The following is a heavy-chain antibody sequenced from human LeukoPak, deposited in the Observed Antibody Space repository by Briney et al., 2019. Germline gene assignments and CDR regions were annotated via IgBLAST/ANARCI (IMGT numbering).Heavy chain of an antibody. J-gene: IGHJ4*02. CDR2: ISAYNGNT. CDR3: ARDSFSGYASRMDY. V-gene: IGHV1-18*01. Sequence: GASVKVSCKASGYTVTSYGSSWVRQGPGQGLELRVWISAYNGNTNYAQKLQGIVTMTTDTATSTAYMELRSLRSDDTAVYYCARDSFSGYASRMDYWGQGTLVTVSS. D-gene: IGHD5-12*01. CDR1: GYTVTSYG.